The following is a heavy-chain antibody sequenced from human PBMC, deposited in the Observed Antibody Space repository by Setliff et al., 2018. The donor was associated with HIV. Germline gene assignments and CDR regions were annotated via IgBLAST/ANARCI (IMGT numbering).Heavy chain of an antibody. V-gene: IGHV1-3*01. Sequence: VASVKVSCKASGYTFTSYAMHWVRQAPGQRLEWMGWINAGNGNTKYSQKFQGRVAMTADTSTNNVHMYLSSLRSEDTAIYYCARGASLGRGGYYFDYWGQGTLVTVSS. CDR2: INAGNGNT. CDR1: GYTFTSYA. CDR3: ARGASLGRGGYYFDY. D-gene: IGHD3-3*02. J-gene: IGHJ4*02.